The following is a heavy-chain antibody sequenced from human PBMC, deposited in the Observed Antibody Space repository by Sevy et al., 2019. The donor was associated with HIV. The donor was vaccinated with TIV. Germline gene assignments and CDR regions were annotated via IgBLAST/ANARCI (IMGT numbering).Heavy chain of an antibody. D-gene: IGHD6-13*01. CDR2: INQDASVN. V-gene: IGHV3-7*01. Sequence: GGSLRLSCVASGFSLNTYWMLWVRQAPGKGVEWVANINQDASVNYYADSVKGRFTISRDNARNLVSLQMNILRVEDTALYYCVRAIATVDSFWGQGTLVTVSS. CDR3: VRAIATVDSF. CDR1: GFSLNTYW. J-gene: IGHJ4*02.